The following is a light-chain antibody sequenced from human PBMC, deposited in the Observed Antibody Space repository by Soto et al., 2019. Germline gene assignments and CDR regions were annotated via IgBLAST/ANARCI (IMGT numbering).Light chain of an antibody. V-gene: IGLV2-14*01. CDR1: SSDVGGHDY. CDR2: EVT. J-gene: IGLJ3*02. CDR3: CSYTTTNSRV. Sequence: QSALTQPASVSGSPGQSITISCTGSSSDVGGHDYVSWYQQYPGKAPKLVIYEVTKRPSGISDRFSASKSGNTASLTISGLQAEDEADYYCCSYTTTNSRVFGGGTKLTVL.